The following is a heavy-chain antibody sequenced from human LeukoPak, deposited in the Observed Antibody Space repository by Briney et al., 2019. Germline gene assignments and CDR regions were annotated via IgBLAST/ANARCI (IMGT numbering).Heavy chain of an antibody. CDR1: GGSISSYY. CDR2: IYTSGST. D-gene: IGHD3-22*01. J-gene: IGHJ4*02. CDR3: ARGEFSSSGYYFDY. V-gene: IGHV4-4*07. Sequence: SETLSLTCTVSGGSISSYYWSWIRQPAGKGLEWIGRIYTSGSTNYNPSLKSRVTMSVDTSKNQFSLKLSSVTAADTAVYYCARGEFSSSGYYFDYWGQGTLVTVSS.